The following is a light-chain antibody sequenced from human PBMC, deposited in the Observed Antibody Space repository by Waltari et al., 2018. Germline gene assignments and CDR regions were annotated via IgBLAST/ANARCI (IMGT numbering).Light chain of an antibody. V-gene: IGKV4-1*01. CDR3: QQHYSPPQT. CDR2: WAS. J-gene: IGKJ1*01. Sequence: DIVMTQSPDSLAVSLGERVTFNFKSSQSFLHSSNNKNYLAWYQQKPGQPPKLLIRWASTRESGVPDRFSGSGSGTDFTLTISSLQAEDVAVYYCQQHYSPPQTFGQGTKVEIK. CDR1: QSFLHSSNNKNY.